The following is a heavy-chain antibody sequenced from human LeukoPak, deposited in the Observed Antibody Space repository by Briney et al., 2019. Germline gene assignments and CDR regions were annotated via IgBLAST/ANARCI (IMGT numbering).Heavy chain of an antibody. J-gene: IGHJ4*02. CDR2: TNPITGNP. CDR3: ARPSGTIFGVVTPFDY. V-gene: IGHV7-4-1*02. CDR1: GDTVITYG. D-gene: IGHD3-3*01. Sequence: ASVKVSCKASGDTVITYGINRVRQAPGQWLEWMGCTNPITGNPMYAQGFTGRFVFSLDTSVSTAYLQISSLKAEDTAVYYCARPSGTIFGVVTPFDYWGQGTLVTVSS.